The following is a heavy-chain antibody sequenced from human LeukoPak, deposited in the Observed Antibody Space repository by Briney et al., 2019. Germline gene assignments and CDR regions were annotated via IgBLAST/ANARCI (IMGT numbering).Heavy chain of an antibody. V-gene: IGHV3-23*01. CDR2: ISGSGGST. Sequence: SGGSLRLSCAASGFTFSSYAMSWVRQAPGKGLEWVSAISGSGGSTYYADSVKGRFTISGDNSKNTPYLQMNSLRAEDTAVYYCARGPSGYHNTGGQGTLVTVSS. J-gene: IGHJ4*02. CDR1: GFTFSSYA. D-gene: IGHD5-12*01. CDR3: ARGPSGYHNT.